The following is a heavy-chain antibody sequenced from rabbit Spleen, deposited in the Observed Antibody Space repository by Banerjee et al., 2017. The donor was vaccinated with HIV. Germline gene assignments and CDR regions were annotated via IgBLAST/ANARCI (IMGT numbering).Heavy chain of an antibody. CDR2: IGSNSGNT. CDR3: GRDANGDVRLSRLDL. Sequence: QEQLEESGGDLVKPGASLTLTCKASGFSLSSGYYMCWVRQAPGKGLEWIGCIGSNSGNTYYASWAKGRFTISTSTSLNTVTLQLNSLTAADTATYFCGRDANGDVRLSRLDLWGQGTLVTVS. D-gene: IGHD2-1*01. V-gene: IGHV1S43*01. J-gene: IGHJ3*01. CDR1: GFSLSSGYY.